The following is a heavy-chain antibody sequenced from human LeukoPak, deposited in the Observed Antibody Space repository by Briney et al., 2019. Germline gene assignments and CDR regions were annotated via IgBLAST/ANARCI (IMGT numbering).Heavy chain of an antibody. Sequence: GGSLRLSCAASGFTFSSYSMNWVRQAPGKGLEWVSSISSSSSYIYYADSVKGRFTISRDNAKNSLYLQMNSLRAEDTAVYYCARDLSGWGSYRYRGYFDYWGQGTLVTVSS. CDR1: GFTFSSYS. CDR2: ISSSSSYI. V-gene: IGHV3-21*01. D-gene: IGHD3-16*02. CDR3: ARDLSGWGSYRYRGYFDY. J-gene: IGHJ4*02.